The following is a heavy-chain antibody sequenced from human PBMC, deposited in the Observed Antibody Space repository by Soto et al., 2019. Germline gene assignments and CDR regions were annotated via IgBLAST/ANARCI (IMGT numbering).Heavy chain of an antibody. Sequence: PSETLSLTCAVSGGSIRNNYVYWGWLRQPPGKGLEWIGTIYYGGSTYYTPTLKSRVTLSVDTPKNQCALKXNTVTAVGTAVSHCASPQTRQRRGFQLAPWGQVFLVT. D-gene: IGHD1-1*01. CDR2: IYYGGST. CDR1: GGSIRNNYVY. V-gene: IGHV4-39*01. J-gene: IGHJ5*02. CDR3: ASPQTRQRRGFQLAP.